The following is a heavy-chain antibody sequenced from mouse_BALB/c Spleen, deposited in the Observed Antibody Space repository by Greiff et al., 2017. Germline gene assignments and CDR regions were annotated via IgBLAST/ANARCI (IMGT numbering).Heavy chain of an antibody. CDR1: GYTFTDYA. D-gene: IGHD1-1*01. J-gene: IGHJ2*01. Sequence: QVHVKQSGAELVRPGVSVKISCKGSGYTFTDYAMHWVKQSHAKSLEWIGVISTYYGDASYNQKFKGKATMTVDKSSSTAYMELARLTSEDSAIYYCARGTTVYFDYWGQGTTLTVSS. V-gene: IGHV1S137*01. CDR2: ISTYYGDA. CDR3: ARGTTVYFDY.